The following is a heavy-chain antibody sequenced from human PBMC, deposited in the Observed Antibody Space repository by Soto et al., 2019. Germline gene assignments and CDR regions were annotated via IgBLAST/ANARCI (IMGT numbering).Heavy chain of an antibody. J-gene: IGHJ4*02. CDR2: ISAYNGNT. V-gene: IGHV1-18*01. D-gene: IGHD3-10*01. Sequence: QVQLVQSGAEVKKPGASVEVSCKASGYTFTTYGISWVRQAPGQGLEGMGWISAYNGNTNYGQKLQGRVTRTTDTSTSTADMELRSLRSDDTAVYYGARFYASGSCPYDYWGQGTLVTVSS. CDR1: GYTFTTYG. CDR3: ARFYASGSCPYDY.